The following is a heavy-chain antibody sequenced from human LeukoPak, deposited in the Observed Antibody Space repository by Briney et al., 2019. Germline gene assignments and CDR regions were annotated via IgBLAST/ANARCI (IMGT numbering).Heavy chain of an antibody. D-gene: IGHD2-15*01. CDR2: ICYDGSNK. CDR1: RFTFSSYG. V-gene: IGHV3-33*01. Sequence: GGSLRLSCAASRFTFSSYGMHWVRHAPGMGLEWVAVICYDGSNKYYADSVKGRFTISRDNSKNTLYLQMNSLRAEDTAVYYCARAPYCSGGSCPGNICYYYYGMDVWGQGTTVTVSS. J-gene: IGHJ6*02. CDR3: ARAPYCSGGSCPGNICYYYYGMDV.